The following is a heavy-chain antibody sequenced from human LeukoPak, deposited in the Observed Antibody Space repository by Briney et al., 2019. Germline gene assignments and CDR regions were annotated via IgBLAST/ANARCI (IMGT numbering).Heavy chain of an antibody. CDR1: GYTFTSYG. CDR3: AREIVVVPAAMAYYYYYGMDV. V-gene: IGHV1-18*01. J-gene: IGHJ6*02. Sequence: ASVKVSCKASGYTFTSYGISWVRQAPGQGHEWMGWISAYNSNTNYAQKLQGRVTMTTDTSTSTAYMELRSLRSDDTAVYYCAREIVVVPAAMAYYYYYGMDVWGQGTTVTVSS. D-gene: IGHD2-2*01. CDR2: ISAYNSNT.